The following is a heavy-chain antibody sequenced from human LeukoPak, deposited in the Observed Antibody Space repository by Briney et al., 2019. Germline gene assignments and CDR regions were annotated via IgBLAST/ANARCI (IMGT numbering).Heavy chain of an antibody. D-gene: IGHD6-25*01. J-gene: IGHJ4*02. V-gene: IGHV3-7*01. Sequence: AGGSLRLSCAVSGFTFSGFWMSWVRQPPGKGLEWVANIKQDGSEKYYVDSVKGRFTISRDNARSSLYLQINSLRAEDTAVYYCTREGITAGADYWGQGTLVTVSS. CDR2: IKQDGSEK. CDR1: GFTFSGFW. CDR3: TREGITAGADY.